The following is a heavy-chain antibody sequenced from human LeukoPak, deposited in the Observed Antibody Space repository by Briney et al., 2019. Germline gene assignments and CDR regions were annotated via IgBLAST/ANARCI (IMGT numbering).Heavy chain of an antibody. J-gene: IGHJ4*02. D-gene: IGHD6-13*01. V-gene: IGHV4-59*01. CDR1: GGSISSYY. Sequence: SETLSLTCTVSGGSISSYYWSWIRQPPGKGLEWIGNSYYSGSTKYNPSLKSRVTISVDTSKNQFSLKVNSVTAADTAVCYCAGDDSSSWWSYWGQGTLVTVSS. CDR3: AGDDSSSWWSY. CDR2: SYYSGST.